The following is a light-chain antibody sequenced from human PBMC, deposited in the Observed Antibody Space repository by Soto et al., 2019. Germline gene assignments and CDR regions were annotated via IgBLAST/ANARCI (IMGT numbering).Light chain of an antibody. CDR2: GAS. Sequence: IVFTQSPCTLSLSPGERATLSCRASQSVSSSYLAWYQQKPGQAPRLLIYGASSRATGIPARFSGSGSGTDFTLTISSLQPEDFATYYCQQLERYPSTFGGGTKVDIK. J-gene: IGKJ4*01. CDR1: QSVSSSY. V-gene: IGKV3-20*01. CDR3: QQLERYPST.